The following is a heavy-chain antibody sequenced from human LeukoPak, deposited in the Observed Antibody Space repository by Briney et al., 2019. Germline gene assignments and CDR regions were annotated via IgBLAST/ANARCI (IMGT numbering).Heavy chain of an antibody. CDR3: ASVGGYDYVWGSYRDY. J-gene: IGHJ4*02. V-gene: IGHV3-21*01. D-gene: IGHD3-16*02. CDR1: GFTFSSYS. Sequence: GGSLRLSCAASGFTFSSYSVNWVRQAPGKGLEWVSSISSSSSYIYYADSVKGRFTISRDNAKNSLYLQMNSLRAEDTAVYYCASVGGYDYVWGSYRDYWGQGTLVTVSS. CDR2: ISSSSSYI.